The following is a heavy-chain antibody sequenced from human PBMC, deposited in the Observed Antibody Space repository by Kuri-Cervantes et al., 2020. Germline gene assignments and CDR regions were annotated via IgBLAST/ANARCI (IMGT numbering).Heavy chain of an antibody. J-gene: IGHJ5*02. D-gene: IGHD1-26*01. Sequence: SETLSLTCTVSGASISSSNYYWGWIRQPPGKGLEWIGTISHVVGTYYNPSLESRLTTSIDTSKNQFSLKLSSVTAADTAVYYCAATPGELPWGQGTLVTVSS. CDR1: GASISSSNYY. V-gene: IGHV4-39*01. CDR2: ISHVVGT. CDR3: AATPGELP.